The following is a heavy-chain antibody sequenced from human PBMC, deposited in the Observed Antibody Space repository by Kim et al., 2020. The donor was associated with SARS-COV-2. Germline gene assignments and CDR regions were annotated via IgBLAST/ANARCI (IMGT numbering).Heavy chain of an antibody. V-gene: IGHV3-7*03. J-gene: IGHJ5*02. CDR1: GFTFSDYY. D-gene: IGHD5-12*01. CDR2: ISRDGSAT. CDR3: APAGDYNSGRPGQRWGS. Sequence: GGSLRLSCAASGFTFSDYYMTWVRQAPGKGLEWVATISRDGSATYYVDSVKGRFTISRDNAKNSLFLQLNSLRAEDAALYYCAPAGDYNSGRPGQRWGSWGQGTRVTVSS.